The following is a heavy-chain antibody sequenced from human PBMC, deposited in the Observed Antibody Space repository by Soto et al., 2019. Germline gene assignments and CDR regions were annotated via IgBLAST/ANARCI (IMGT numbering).Heavy chain of an antibody. D-gene: IGHD3-10*01. J-gene: IGHJ6*02. V-gene: IGHV4-59*01. CDR2: IYYRGST. Sequence: PSETLSLTCTVSGGSISNYYWSWIRQTPGKGLEWIGYIYYRGSTNYNPSLKSRVTISVDTSRNQFSLRLSSVTAADTAVYYCARDRTYYADHYYGMDIWGQGTTVTVSS. CDR3: ARDRTYYADHYYGMDI. CDR1: GGSISNYY.